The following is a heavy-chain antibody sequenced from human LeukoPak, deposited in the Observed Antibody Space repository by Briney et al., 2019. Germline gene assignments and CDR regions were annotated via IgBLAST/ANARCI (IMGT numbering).Heavy chain of an antibody. D-gene: IGHD3-10*01. CDR3: ARAYGSGSRKYP. J-gene: IGHJ5*02. CDR2: MNPNSGNT. CDR1: GYTFTSYD. Sequence: GASVKVSCKASGYTFTSYDINWVRQATGQGLEWMGWMNPNSGNTGYAQKFQGRVTITRDTSASTAYMELSSLRSEDTAVYYCARAYGSGSRKYPWGQGTLVTVSS. V-gene: IGHV1-8*01.